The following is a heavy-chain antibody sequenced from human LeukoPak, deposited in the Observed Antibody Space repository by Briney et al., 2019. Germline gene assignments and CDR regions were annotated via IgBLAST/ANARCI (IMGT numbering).Heavy chain of an antibody. CDR1: GFTFSSYS. J-gene: IGHJ4*02. V-gene: IGHV3-23*01. CDR2: ISGSGDNT. Sequence: GGSLRLSCAASGFTFSSYSMNWVRQAPGKGLEWVSAISGSGDNTYYADSVKGQFTISRDNSKSTLYLQVNSLRAEDTAVYYCAKGGGWLYYFDYWGQGTLVTVSS. D-gene: IGHD6-19*01. CDR3: AKGGGWLYYFDY.